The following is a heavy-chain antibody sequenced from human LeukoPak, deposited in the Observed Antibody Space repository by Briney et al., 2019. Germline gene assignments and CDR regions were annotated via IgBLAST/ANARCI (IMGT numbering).Heavy chain of an antibody. CDR2: MFYTGST. D-gene: IGHD5-24*01. J-gene: IGHJ5*02. Sequence: SETLSLTCTVSGGSFGSYYLSWIRQSPGKGLEWIGFMFYTGSTNYNPSVMSRVSISRDASKNQLSLKLNSLTAADTALYFCARGDDADGYVSTWGQGILVIVSS. CDR1: GGSFGSYY. CDR3: ARGDDADGYVST. V-gene: IGHV4-59*01.